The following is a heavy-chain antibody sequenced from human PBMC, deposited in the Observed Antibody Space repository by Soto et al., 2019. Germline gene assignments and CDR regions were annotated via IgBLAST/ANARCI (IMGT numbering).Heavy chain of an antibody. V-gene: IGHV3-30-3*01. CDR3: ARGRMISFGGVIPPGWLDP. Sequence: GGSLRLSCAASGFTFSSYAMHWVRQAPGKGLEWVAVISYDGSNKYYADSVKGRFTISRDNSKNTLYLQMNSLRAEDTAVYYCARGRMISFGGVIPPGWLDPWGQGTPVTVSS. CDR2: ISYDGSNK. CDR1: GFTFSSYA. D-gene: IGHD3-16*02. J-gene: IGHJ5*02.